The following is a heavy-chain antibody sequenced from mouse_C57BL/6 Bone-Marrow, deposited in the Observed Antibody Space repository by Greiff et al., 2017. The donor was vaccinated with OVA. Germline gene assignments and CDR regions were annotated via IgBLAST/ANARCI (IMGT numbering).Heavy chain of an antibody. CDR2: IKHYNDEN. D-gene: IGHD1-1*02. V-gene: IGHV1-47*01. J-gene: IGHJ4*01. CDR1: GYTFTTYP. CDR3: ARRGGFYAMDY. Sequence: QVQLQQSGAELVKPGASVKMSCKASGYTFTTYPIEWMKQKKGKSLEGSGNIKHYNDENKDNEKIKGKATLTVEKSSSTVYMKLSRLTSDDSAVYYCARRGGFYAMDYWGQGTTVTVSS.